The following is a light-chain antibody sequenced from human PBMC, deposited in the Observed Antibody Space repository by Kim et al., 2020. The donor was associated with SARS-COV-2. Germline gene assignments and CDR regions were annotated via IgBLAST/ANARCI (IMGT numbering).Light chain of an antibody. V-gene: IGLV3-27*01. CDR3: YSAADNNYV. Sequence: SYELTQPSSVSVSPGQTARITCSGDVLAKKYARWFQQKPGQAPVLVIYKDSERPSGIPERFSGSSPGTTVTLTISGAQVEDEADYYCYSAADNNYVFGTGTKVTVL. J-gene: IGLJ1*01. CDR2: KDS. CDR1: VLAKKY.